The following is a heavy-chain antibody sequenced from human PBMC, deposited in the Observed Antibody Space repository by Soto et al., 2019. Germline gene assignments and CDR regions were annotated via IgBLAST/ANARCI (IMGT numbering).Heavy chain of an antibody. V-gene: IGHV1-58*02. D-gene: IGHD2-21*01. CDR3: AATFDSGSYDFGGHPW. CDR1: GVAFSASG. Sequence: VKVSCKACGVAFSASGRPRVRQARGQPLEWIGWIVVGSGKTDYTHNLQARVTITRDKSTSTAYMELSGLRSEDTAVYYCAATFDSGSYDFGGHPWWGQGTHVTVSS. J-gene: IGHJ4*02. CDR2: IVVGSGKT.